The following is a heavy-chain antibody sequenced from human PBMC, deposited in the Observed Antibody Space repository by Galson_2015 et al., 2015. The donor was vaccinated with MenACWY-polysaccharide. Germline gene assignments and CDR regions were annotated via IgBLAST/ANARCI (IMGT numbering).Heavy chain of an antibody. D-gene: IGHD1-26*01. CDR3: AREPTYSGSFDWFDS. Sequence: GRANQNPSLTSRVAISLDTSRNQFSLRLYSVTAADTAIYFCAREPTYSGSFDWFDSWGQGTLVTVSS. J-gene: IGHJ5*01. V-gene: IGHV4-59*01. CDR2: GRA.